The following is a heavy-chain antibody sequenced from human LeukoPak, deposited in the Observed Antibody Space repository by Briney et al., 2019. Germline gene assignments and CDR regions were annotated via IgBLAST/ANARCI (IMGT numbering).Heavy chain of an antibody. CDR1: GGSISSSSYY. V-gene: IGHV4-39*07. J-gene: IGHJ4*02. CDR2: IYYSGST. Sequence: SETLSLTCTVSGGSISSSSYYWGWIRQPPGKGLEWIGSIYYSGSTYYNPSLKSRVTISVDTSKNQFSLKLSSVTAADTAVYYCARASYDILTGYSLYYFSYWGQGTLVTVSS. D-gene: IGHD3-9*01. CDR3: ARASYDILTGYSLYYFSY.